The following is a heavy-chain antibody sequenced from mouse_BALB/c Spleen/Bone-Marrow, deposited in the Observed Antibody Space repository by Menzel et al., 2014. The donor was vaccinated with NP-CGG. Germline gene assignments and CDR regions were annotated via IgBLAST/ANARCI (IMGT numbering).Heavy chain of an antibody. CDR1: GYTFTSYW. Sequence: QVQLQQPGAELVKPGASVKLSCKASGYTFTSYWMHWVKQRPGQGLEWIGEINPSNGRADYNEKFRSKATLTVDRSSSTAYMHLSSLTSEDSAVYYCARAGGYDGFAYWGQGTLVTVSA. D-gene: IGHD2-2*01. J-gene: IGHJ3*01. V-gene: IGHV1S81*02. CDR2: INPSNGRA. CDR3: ARAGGYDGFAY.